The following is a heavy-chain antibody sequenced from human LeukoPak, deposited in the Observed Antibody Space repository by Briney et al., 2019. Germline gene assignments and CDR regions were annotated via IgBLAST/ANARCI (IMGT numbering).Heavy chain of an antibody. CDR1: GYSISNGYF. V-gene: IGHV4-38-2*02. CDR3: ARDLDYYDSSGGGLGY. Sequence: SETVSLTCTVSGYSISNGYFWGWIRQPPGKGLEWIGEINHSGSTYYNPSLKSRVTISVDTSKNQFSLKLSSVTAADTAVYYCARDLDYYDSSGGGLGYWGQGTLVTVSS. D-gene: IGHD3-22*01. CDR2: INHSGST. J-gene: IGHJ4*02.